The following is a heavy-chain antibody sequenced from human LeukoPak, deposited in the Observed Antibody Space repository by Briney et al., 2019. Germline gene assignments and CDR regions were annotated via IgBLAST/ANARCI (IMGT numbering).Heavy chain of an antibody. CDR3: TRVTFVVVPAAIRY. D-gene: IGHD2-2*01. CDR1: GFTFGDYA. V-gene: IGHV3-49*04. Sequence: QPGGSLRLSCAASGFTFGDYAMSWVRQAPGKGLEWVGFIRSKAYGGTTEYAASVKGRFTISRDDSNSIVYLQMNSLKTEDTAVYYCTRVTFVVVPAAIRYWGQGTLVTVSS. J-gene: IGHJ4*02. CDR2: IRSKAYGGTT.